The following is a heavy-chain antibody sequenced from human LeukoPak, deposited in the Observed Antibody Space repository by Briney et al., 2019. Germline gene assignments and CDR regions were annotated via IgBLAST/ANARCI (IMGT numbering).Heavy chain of an antibody. CDR3: ARLSLFGELLYHFDY. CDR2: IYYSGST. J-gene: IGHJ4*02. CDR1: GGSISSSSYY. Sequence: SETLSLTCTVSGGSISSSSYYWGWIRQPPGKGLEWIGSIYYSGSTYYNPSLKSRVTISVDTSKNQFSLKLSSVTAADTAVYSCARLSLFGELLYHFDYWGQGTLVTVSS. D-gene: IGHD3-10*02. V-gene: IGHV4-39*01.